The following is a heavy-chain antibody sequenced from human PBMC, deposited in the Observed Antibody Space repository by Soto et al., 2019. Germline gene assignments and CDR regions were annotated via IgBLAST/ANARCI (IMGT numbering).Heavy chain of an antibody. D-gene: IGHD2-8*01. V-gene: IGHV3-23*01. CDR1: GFTFGNYA. J-gene: IGHJ4*02. CDR3: VKNAQGSITLPALYDFDY. CDR2: ISGGGDAT. Sequence: EVQLLESGGGLVQPGGSLRLSCAASGFTFGNYAFSWVRQAPGKGLEWVSVISGGGDATYYPDSVKGRFTTSRDNSKNTVYVQMNSLRDEDTAVYDCVKNAQGSITLPALYDFDYWGQGTLVTVSS.